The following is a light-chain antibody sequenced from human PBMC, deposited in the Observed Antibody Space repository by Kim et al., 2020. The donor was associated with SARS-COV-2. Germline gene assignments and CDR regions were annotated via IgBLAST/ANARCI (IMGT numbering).Light chain of an antibody. CDR3: SSYTSSSTVV. V-gene: IGLV2-14*03. Sequence: GQSFTISCTGTSCDVGGYNNVSWYQQHPGKAPKLMIYDVSNRPSGVSNRFSGSKSGNTASLTISGLQAEDEADYYCSSYTSSSTVVFGGGTKLTVL. CDR1: SCDVGGYNN. J-gene: IGLJ2*01. CDR2: DVS.